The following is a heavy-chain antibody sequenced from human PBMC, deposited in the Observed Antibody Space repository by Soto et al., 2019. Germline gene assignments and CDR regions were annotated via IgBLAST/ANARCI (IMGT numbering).Heavy chain of an antibody. V-gene: IGHV4-34*01. J-gene: IGHJ2*01. Sequence: QVQLQQWGAGPLRPLETLSLTCGVSGGSFSGYYWAWIRQSPGKGLEWIGEINDRGSINYNPSLKSRVSIAVDTSKNHYSLNLRSVTAADPAVYYCARESHDILTGPPWVWYFDLWGRGNLVTVSS. D-gene: IGHD3-9*01. CDR2: INDRGSI. CDR1: GGSFSGYY. CDR3: ARESHDILTGPPWVWYFDL.